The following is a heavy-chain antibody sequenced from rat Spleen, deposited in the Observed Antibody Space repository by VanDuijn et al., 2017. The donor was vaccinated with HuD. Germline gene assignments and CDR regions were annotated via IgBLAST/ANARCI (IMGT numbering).Heavy chain of an antibody. CDR3: ARGGTMMVVITPLFDY. V-gene: IGHV5-62*01. CDR2: ISGSSDT. D-gene: IGHD1-12*02. Sequence: VQLVESGGGLVQPGKSLKLSCSASGFTFSNYGMHWIRQAPGKGLDWVAYISGSSDTVYTDAVKGRFTISRDNAKNTLYLQLNSLKSEDTAIYYCARGGTMMVVITPLFDYWGQGVMVTVSS. CDR1: GFTFSNYG. J-gene: IGHJ2*01.